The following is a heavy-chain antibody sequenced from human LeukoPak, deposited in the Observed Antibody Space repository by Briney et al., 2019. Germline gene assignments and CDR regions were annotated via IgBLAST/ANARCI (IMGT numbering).Heavy chain of an antibody. D-gene: IGHD3-3*01. J-gene: IGHJ4*02. Sequence: PGGSLRLSCAASGFTFSRYTMNWVRQAPGKWLEWFSYISSSSSTIYYADSVKGRFTISRDNAKNSLYLQMNSLRAEDTAVYYCARDLSGYHTVFDYWGQGTLVTVSS. CDR1: GFTFSRYT. V-gene: IGHV3-48*01. CDR3: ARDLSGYHTVFDY. CDR2: ISSSSSTI.